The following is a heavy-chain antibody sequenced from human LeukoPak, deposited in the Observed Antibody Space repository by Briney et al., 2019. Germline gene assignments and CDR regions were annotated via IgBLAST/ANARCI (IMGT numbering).Heavy chain of an antibody. CDR3: AKDGAADFWSCYQYWYFDL. Sequence: PGGSLRLSCAASGFAFSSYNMNWVRQAPGKGLEWVSSISTSSSYIYYADSVKGRFTISRDNAKNSLFLQMNSLRAEDTAVYYCAKDGAADFWSCYQYWYFDLWGRGTLVTVSS. D-gene: IGHD3-3*01. V-gene: IGHV3-21*01. CDR1: GFAFSSYN. CDR2: ISTSSSYI. J-gene: IGHJ2*01.